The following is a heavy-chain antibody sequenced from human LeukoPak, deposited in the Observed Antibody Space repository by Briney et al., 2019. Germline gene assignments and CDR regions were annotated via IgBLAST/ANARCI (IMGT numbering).Heavy chain of an antibody. CDR1: GDSVSSNNGA. V-gene: IGHV6-1*01. Sequence: SQTLSLTCAISGDSVSSNNGAWNWIRQSPSRGLEWLGRTYYNDYAGSLMSRITISPDTSKNQFSLQVYSVTPEDTAVYYCARDVGTTGWHTYDFWGQGTPVTVSS. CDR2: TYYN. CDR3: ARDVGTTGWHTYDF. D-gene: IGHD3-9*01. J-gene: IGHJ4*02.